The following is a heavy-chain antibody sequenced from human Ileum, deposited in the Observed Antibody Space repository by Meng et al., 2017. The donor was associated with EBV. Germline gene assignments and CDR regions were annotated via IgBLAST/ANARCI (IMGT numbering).Heavy chain of an antibody. CDR3: ARTYYGSYGFDY. CDR1: GKRFTAFG. V-gene: IGHV1-18*01. D-gene: IGHD3-10*01. Sequence: VLSGCEVKKPGASYKVSCTLSGKRFTAFGISWVRQAPGQGPEWMGWITTYNGDTKYAQKFQGRVTMTRETSTNTAYMELPSLRSDDTAVYYCARTYYGSYGFDYWGQGTLVTVSS. J-gene: IGHJ4*02. CDR2: ITTYNGDT.